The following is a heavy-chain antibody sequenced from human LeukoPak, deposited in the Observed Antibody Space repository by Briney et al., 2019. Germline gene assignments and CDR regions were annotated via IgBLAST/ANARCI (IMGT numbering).Heavy chain of an antibody. Sequence: GGSLRLSCAASGFTFSSYSMNWVRQAPGKGLEWVSSISSSSSYIYYADSVKGRFTISRDNAKNSLYLQMNSLRAEDTAVYYCARDGTWGYYMDVWGKGITVTVSS. D-gene: IGHD2-15*01. CDR3: ARDGTWGYYMDV. V-gene: IGHV3-21*01. CDR2: ISSSSSYI. CDR1: GFTFSSYS. J-gene: IGHJ6*03.